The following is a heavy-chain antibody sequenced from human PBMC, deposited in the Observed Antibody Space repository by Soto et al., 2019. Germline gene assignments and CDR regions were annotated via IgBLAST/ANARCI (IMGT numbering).Heavy chain of an antibody. CDR1: GYSFTTYY. CDR2: INPNDGTT. CDR3: ARPYGALEGFDP. Sequence: QVQLVQSGAVVRKPGASVKVSCVASGYSFTTYYMHWVRQAPGQGLEWMGIINPNDGTTDYAQTFEGRVSIARDKSTSTVYMELSNLTSEDTAVYYCARPYGALEGFDPWGQGTRVTVSS. D-gene: IGHD4-17*01. J-gene: IGHJ5*02. V-gene: IGHV1-46*01.